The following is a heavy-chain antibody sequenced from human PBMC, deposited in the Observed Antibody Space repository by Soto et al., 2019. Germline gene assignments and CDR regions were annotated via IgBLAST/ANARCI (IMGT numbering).Heavy chain of an antibody. CDR3: ARESGYDSSGYYYSALLAYYYGMDV. J-gene: IGHJ6*02. Sequence: ASVKVSCKASGYTLSDYYIQWVRQAPGQGLEWMGWINPYSGNTNYAQKLQGRVTMTRDTSTSTAYMELRSLRSDDTAVYYCARESGYDSSGYYYSALLAYYYGMDVWGQGTTVTVSS. CDR1: GYTLSDYY. D-gene: IGHD3-22*01. CDR2: INPYSGNT. V-gene: IGHV1-2*02.